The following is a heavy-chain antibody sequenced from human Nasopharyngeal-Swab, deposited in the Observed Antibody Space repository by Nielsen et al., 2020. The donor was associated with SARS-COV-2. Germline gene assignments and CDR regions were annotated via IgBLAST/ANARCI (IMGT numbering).Heavy chain of an antibody. CDR2: IRSKAHGGTT. D-gene: IGHD3-3*02. CDR1: GFTFGDST. J-gene: IGHJ4*02. CDR3: SRGHFEFDY. Sequence: GESLKISCTASGFTFGDSTMNWFRQAPGKGLEWVSFIRSKAHGGTTEYAASVKGRFTISRDDSKSIAYLQMNSLKTEDTGVYYCSRGHFEFDYWGQGTLVTVSS. V-gene: IGHV3-49*03.